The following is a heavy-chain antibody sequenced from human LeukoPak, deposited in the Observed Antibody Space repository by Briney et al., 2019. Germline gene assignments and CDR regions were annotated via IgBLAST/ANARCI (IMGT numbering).Heavy chain of an antibody. CDR1: GGSISSSSYY. CDR2: IYYSGST. CDR3: ARTHISSGWYRTYYYYGMGV. Sequence: SETLSLTCTVSGGSISSSSYYWGWIRQPPGKGLEWIGSIYYSGSTYYNPSLKSRVTISVDTSKNQFSLKLSSVTAADTAVYYCARTHISSGWYRTYYYYGMGVWGQGTTVTVSS. J-gene: IGHJ6*02. V-gene: IGHV4-39*01. D-gene: IGHD6-19*01.